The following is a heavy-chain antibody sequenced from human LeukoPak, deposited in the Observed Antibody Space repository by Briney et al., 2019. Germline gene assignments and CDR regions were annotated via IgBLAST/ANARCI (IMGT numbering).Heavy chain of an antibody. J-gene: IGHJ4*02. Sequence: PGGSLRLSCAASGFGFSRYAMTWVRKPPAKGMELVSLSTESGHSTSYTKSVKGRFTISRDNSKNTLYLQMYSVGVEDTALYFCAKGFACAENRCYGLDSWAQGILVIVSS. CDR2: STESGHST. CDR1: GFGFSRYA. V-gene: IGHV3-23*01. CDR3: AKGFACAENRCYGLDS. D-gene: IGHD2-15*01.